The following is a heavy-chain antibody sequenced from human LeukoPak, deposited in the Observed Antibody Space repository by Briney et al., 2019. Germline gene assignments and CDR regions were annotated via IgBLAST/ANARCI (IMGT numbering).Heavy chain of an antibody. CDR1: GFTFSTYA. J-gene: IGHJ4*02. D-gene: IGHD3-10*01. V-gene: IGHV3-30-3*01. Sequence: GSLRLSCAASGFTFSTYAMHWFRQGPGKGLEWVAVISYDGSNKYYADSVKGRFTISRDNSKNTLYLQMSSLSAEDTAVYYCARTTTPHYYGSGSYALGYWGQGTLVTVPS. CDR3: ARTTTPHYYGSGSYALGY. CDR2: ISYDGSNK.